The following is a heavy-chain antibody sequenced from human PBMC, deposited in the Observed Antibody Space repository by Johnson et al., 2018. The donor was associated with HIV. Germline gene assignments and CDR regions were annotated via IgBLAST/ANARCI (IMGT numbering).Heavy chain of an antibody. V-gene: IGHV3-33*03. D-gene: IGHD1-26*01. CDR3: AKGFALRGSGTYDHTFDI. J-gene: IGHJ3*02. CDR2: IWYDGSNK. Sequence: QVQLVESGGGLVQPGGSLRLSCAASGFTFSSYGMHWVRQAPGKGLEWVAVIWYDGSNKYYTDSVKGRFTISRDNSKNTLYLQMNSLRAEDTAVYYCAKGFALRGSGTYDHTFDIWGQGTMVTVSS. CDR1: GFTFSSYG.